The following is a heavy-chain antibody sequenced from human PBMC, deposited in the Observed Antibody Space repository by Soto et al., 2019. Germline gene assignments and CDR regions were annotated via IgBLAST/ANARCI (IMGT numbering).Heavy chain of an antibody. CDR2: IYYSGST. V-gene: IGHV4-31*03. CDR1: GGSISSGGYY. J-gene: IGHJ6*02. D-gene: IGHD6-6*01. Sequence: SETLSLTCTVSGGSISSGGYYWSWIRQHPGKGLEWIGYIYYSGSTYYNPSLKSRVTISVDTSKNQFSLKLSSVTAADTAVYYCARGGAARYYYYYGMDVWGQGTTVTVSS. CDR3: ARGGAARYYYYYGMDV.